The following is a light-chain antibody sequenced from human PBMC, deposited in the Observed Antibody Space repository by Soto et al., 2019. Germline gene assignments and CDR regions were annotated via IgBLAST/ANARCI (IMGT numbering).Light chain of an antibody. CDR2: DAS. CDR3: QQRSNWPIT. V-gene: IGKV3-11*01. J-gene: IGKJ5*01. CDR1: QSVSSY. Sequence: EIVLTQSPATLSLSPGERATLSCRASQSVSSYLAWYQQKPGQAPRLLIYDASNRATGIPARFSGSGSGTDFTLTISLLEHEDFAVYYCQQRSNWPITFGQGTRLEIK.